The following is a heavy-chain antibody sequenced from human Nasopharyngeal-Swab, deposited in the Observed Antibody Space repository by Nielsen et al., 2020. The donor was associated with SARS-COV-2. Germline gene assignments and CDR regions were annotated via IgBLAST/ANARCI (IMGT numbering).Heavy chain of an antibody. V-gene: IGHV1-46*01. D-gene: IGHD2-8*01. CDR3: ARGRDCTNGVCYAGGTDAFDI. CDR2: INPSGGST. J-gene: IGHJ3*02. Sequence: WVRQAPGQGLAWMGIINPSGGSTSYAQKFQGRVTMTRDTSTSTVYMELSSLRSEDTAAYYCARGRDCTNGVCYAGGTDAFDIWGQGTMVTVSS.